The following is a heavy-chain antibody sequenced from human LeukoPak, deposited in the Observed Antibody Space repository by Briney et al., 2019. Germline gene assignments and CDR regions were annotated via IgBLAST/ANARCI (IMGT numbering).Heavy chain of an antibody. J-gene: IGHJ4*02. CDR2: ISGSGSSK. D-gene: IGHD6-19*01. CDR1: GFTFSDYF. CDR3: ATSQSSVAGIVGD. Sequence: GGSLRLSCAASGFTFSDYFMTWIRQAPGKGLEWVSYISGSGSSKYYADSVKGRFTISRDNAKNSLYLQMNSLRVEDTAVYYCATSQSSVAGIVGDWGQRTLVTVSS. V-gene: IGHV3-11*04.